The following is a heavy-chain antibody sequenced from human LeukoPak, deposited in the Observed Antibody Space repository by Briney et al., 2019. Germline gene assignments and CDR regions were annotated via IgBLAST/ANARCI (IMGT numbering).Heavy chain of an antibody. CDR2: IYNSGTT. CDR1: GGFISNYF. CDR3: ARLKGYSSGWYPSYYFDY. D-gene: IGHD6-19*01. V-gene: IGHV4-4*07. J-gene: IGHJ4*02. Sequence: SETLSLTCTVSGGFISNYFWTWIRQPAGKGLEWIGRIYNSGTTNYNPSLRSRVTMSLDTSRNQFSLKLNSVAAADTAVYYCARLKGYSSGWYPSYYFDYWGQGTLVTVSS.